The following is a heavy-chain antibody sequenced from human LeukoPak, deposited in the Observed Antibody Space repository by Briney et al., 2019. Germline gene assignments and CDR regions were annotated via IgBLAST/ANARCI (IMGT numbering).Heavy chain of an antibody. CDR1: GFTFRSYW. D-gene: IGHD4-17*01. J-gene: IGHJ4*02. CDR2: INSDGSST. Sequence: PGGSLRLSCAASGFTFRSYWMHWVRQAPGKGLVWVSRINSDGSSTSYADSVKGRFTISRDNAKNMLYLQMNSLRAEDTAVYYCAREYGDYFVDYWGQGTLVTVSS. CDR3: AREYGDYFVDY. V-gene: IGHV3-74*01.